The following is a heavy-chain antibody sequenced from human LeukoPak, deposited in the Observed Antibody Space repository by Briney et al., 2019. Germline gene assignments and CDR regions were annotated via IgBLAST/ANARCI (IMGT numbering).Heavy chain of an antibody. D-gene: IGHD3-3*01. V-gene: IGHV1-69*05. J-gene: IGHJ4*02. CDR3: CSVIIDGYFDY. CDR1: GGTFSSYA. CDR2: IIPIFGTA. Sequence: SVKVSCKASGGTFSSYAISGVRQAPGQGLEWMGRIIPIFGTANYAQKFQGRVTITTDESTSTAYMELSSLRSEDTAVYSCCSVIIDGYFDYWGQGTLVTVSS.